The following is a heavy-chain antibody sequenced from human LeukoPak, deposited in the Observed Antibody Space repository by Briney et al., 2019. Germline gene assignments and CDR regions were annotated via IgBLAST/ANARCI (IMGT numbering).Heavy chain of an antibody. CDR2: VDPEDGET. D-gene: IGHD3-3*01. Sequence: ASVKVSCKVSGYNFTDYYIHWVQQAPGKGLEWMGLVDPEDGETVYTEKFQGRVTITADTSTDTAYMELSNLRSEDTAVYYWAITIFVSYLGQGTLGTVSS. J-gene: IGHJ4*02. CDR1: GYNFTDYY. V-gene: IGHV1-69-2*01. CDR3: AITIFVSY.